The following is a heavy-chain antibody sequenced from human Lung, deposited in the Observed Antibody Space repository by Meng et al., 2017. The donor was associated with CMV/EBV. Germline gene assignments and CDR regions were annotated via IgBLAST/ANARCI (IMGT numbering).Heavy chain of an antibody. CDR1: GGSISGSRHY. D-gene: IGHD6-19*01. J-gene: IGHJ5*02. CDR2: IYYTGST. CDR3: ARRNSIDVAGYWFDP. Sequence: SETXSLXXTVSGGSISGSRHYWGWVRQPPGKGLEWIGSIYYTGSTYYNESLKGRVTVSVDTPKNEFSLKLNSVTAADTAVYYCARRNSIDVAGYWFDPWGQGTXVTVSS. V-gene: IGHV4-39*07.